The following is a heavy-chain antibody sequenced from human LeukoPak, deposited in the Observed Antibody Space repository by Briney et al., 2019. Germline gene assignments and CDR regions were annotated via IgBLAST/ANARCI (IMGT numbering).Heavy chain of an antibody. CDR3: ARGNWWAFGI. D-gene: IGHD2-8*02. J-gene: IGHJ3*02. CDR2: IGPSGVTR. Sequence: GGSLRLSCEGSGFMFGNHGLIWVRQAPGKGLDWLSFIGPSGVTRLYANSVKGRFTISRDNAENSVFLQMNSLRVEDTAVYYCARGNWWAFGIWGQGTMVAVSS. V-gene: IGHV3-48*04. CDR1: GFMFGNHG.